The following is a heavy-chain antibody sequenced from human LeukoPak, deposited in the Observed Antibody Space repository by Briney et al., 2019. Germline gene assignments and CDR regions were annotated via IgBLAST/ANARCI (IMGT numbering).Heavy chain of an antibody. V-gene: IGHV3-23*01. J-gene: IGHJ4*02. CDR3: AKDHRVGTTGTTGVDY. D-gene: IGHD1-1*01. CDR1: GFTLSK. CDR2: IDYSGGSS. Sequence: GGSLRLSCTVSGFTLSKMSWIRQAPGKGLEWVSSIDYSGGSSYYPDSVKGRFTISRDNSKNTLYLQMNSLRAEDTAVYYCAKDHRVGTTGTTGVDYWGQGTLVTVSS.